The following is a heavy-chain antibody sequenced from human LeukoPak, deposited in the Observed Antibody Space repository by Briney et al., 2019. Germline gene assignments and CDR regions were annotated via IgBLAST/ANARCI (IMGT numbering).Heavy chain of an antibody. D-gene: IGHD1-26*01. CDR3: ARDRQELFDY. CDR1: GYSISSGYY. V-gene: IGHV4-38-2*02. CDR2: VYHSGST. J-gene: IGHJ4*02. Sequence: SETLSLTCGVSGYSISSGYYWGWIRQPPGKGLEWIGSVYHSGSTYYNPSLKSRVTMSVDTSKNQFSLKLNSVTAADTAVYYCARDRQELFDYWGQGTLVTVSS.